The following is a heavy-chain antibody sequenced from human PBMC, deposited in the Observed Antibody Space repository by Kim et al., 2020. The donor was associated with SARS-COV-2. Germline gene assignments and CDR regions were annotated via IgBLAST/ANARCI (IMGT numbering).Heavy chain of an antibody. V-gene: IGHV3-7*03. Sequence: GGSLRLSCGVSGFLFSDYWMSWVRQAPGKGLEWVADTNQGGNEKDYVVSVRGRFTISRDNVKNSLYLQMNSLRAEDSAIYYCARNVLAAPGALHFDYWG. CDR2: TNQGGNEK. J-gene: IGHJ4*01. CDR3: ARNVLAAPGALHFDY. CDR1: GFLFSDYW. D-gene: IGHD2-2*01.